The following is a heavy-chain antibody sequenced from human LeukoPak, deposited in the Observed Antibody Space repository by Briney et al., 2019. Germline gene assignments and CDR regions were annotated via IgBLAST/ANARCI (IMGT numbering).Heavy chain of an antibody. J-gene: IGHJ4*02. D-gene: IGHD3-22*01. CDR2: ISWNSGSI. CDR3: AKSGYYDSSGYYLDY. Sequence: GGSLRLSCAASGFTFDDYAMHWVRQAPGKGLEWVSGISWNSGSIGYADSVKGRFTISRDNAKNSLYLQMNSLRAEDTALYYCAKSGYYDSSGYYLDYWGQGTLVTVSS. CDR1: GFTFDDYA. V-gene: IGHV3-9*01.